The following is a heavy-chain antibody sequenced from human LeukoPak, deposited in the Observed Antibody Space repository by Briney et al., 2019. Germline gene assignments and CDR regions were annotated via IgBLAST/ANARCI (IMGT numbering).Heavy chain of an antibody. CDR2: TIPILGSGTT. CDR3: ARGYCSSTSCWFSYYGMDV. J-gene: IGHJ6*02. Sequence: SVKVSCKASGGTFSNHALSWMRQAPGQGLEWMGGTIPILGSGTTNYAQKFQGRITIIADESTNTAYMELSSLRSEDTAVYYCARGYCSSTSCWFSYYGMDVWGQGTTVTVSS. D-gene: IGHD2-2*01. V-gene: IGHV1-69*01. CDR1: GGTFSNHA.